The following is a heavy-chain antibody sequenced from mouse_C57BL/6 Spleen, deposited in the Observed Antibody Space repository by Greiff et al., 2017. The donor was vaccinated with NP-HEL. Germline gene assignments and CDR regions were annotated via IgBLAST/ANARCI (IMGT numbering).Heavy chain of an antibody. CDR3: ARSFITTVVANFDY. CDR1: GYTFTSYW. J-gene: IGHJ2*01. CDR2: IDPSDSYT. D-gene: IGHD1-1*01. V-gene: IGHV1-50*01. Sequence: QVQLKQPGAELVKPGASVKLSCKASGYTFTSYWMQWVKQRPGQGLEWIGEIDPSDSYTNYNQKFKGKATLTVDTSSSTAYMQLSSLTSEDSAVYYCARSFITTVVANFDYWGQGTTLTVSS.